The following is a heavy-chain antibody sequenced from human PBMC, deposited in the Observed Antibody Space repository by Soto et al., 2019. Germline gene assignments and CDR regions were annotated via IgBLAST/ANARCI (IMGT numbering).Heavy chain of an antibody. Sequence: SETLSLTCTVSGGSISSGGYYWSWIRQHPGKGLEWSGYIYYSGSTYYNPSLKSRVTISVDTSKNQFSLKLSSVTAAATAVYYCARDGRYCSSTSCYRYSYYYGMDVWGQGTTVTSP. D-gene: IGHD2-2*01. CDR2: IYYSGST. J-gene: IGHJ6*02. CDR3: ARDGRYCSSTSCYRYSYYYGMDV. CDR1: GGSISSGGYY. V-gene: IGHV4-31*03.